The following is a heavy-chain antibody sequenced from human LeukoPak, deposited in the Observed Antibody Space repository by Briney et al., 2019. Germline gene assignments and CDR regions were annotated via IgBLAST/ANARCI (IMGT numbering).Heavy chain of an antibody. V-gene: IGHV1-18*01. CDR2: ISADNGNT. D-gene: IGHD2-2*01. CDR1: GYTFTSYG. Sequence: GASVKVSCKASGYTFTSYGISWVRQAPGQGLEWMGWISADNGNTNYAQKLQGRVTMTTDTSTSTAYMELRSLRSDDTAVYYCAGGYCSSTSCSEDWFDPWGQGTLVTVSS. J-gene: IGHJ5*02. CDR3: AGGYCSSTSCSEDWFDP.